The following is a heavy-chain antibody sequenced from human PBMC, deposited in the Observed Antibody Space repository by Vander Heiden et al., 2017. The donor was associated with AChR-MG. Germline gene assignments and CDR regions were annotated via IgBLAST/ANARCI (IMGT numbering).Heavy chain of an antibody. V-gene: IGHV3-7*01. CDR1: GLTFSRHR. D-gene: IGHD3-10*01. CDR2: INPDGSQT. CDR3: ARDLWYGRFDY. Sequence: EVQLVESGSGLVQPGGSLRLPCVDSGLTFSRHRMAWVRQAPGKGLEWVAYINPDGSQTYYVDSVKGRFTISRDNAKDSLFLHMNSLRVEETAVYYCARDLWYGRFDYWGQGTLVTVSS. J-gene: IGHJ4*02.